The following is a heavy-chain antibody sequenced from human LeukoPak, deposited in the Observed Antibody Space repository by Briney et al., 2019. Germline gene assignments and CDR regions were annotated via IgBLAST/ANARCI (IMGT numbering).Heavy chain of an antibody. J-gene: IGHJ6*03. D-gene: IGHD6-19*01. V-gene: IGHV4-39*07. CDR1: GDSISSSSYS. CDR3: ARGWGSGWCRGYYYMDV. Sequence: SETLSLTCTVPGDSISSSSYSWGWFRQPPGKGLEWIGSSYYSGSTYYNPSLESRVTISVDTSKNQFSLKLSSVTAADTGVYFCARGWGSGWCRGYYYMDVWGKGTTVTVCS. CDR2: SYYSGST.